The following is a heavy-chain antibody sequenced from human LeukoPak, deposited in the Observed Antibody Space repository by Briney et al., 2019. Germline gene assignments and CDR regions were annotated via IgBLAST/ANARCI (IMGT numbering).Heavy chain of an antibody. J-gene: IGHJ6*02. CDR2: ISYSGNT. Sequence: SETLSLTCTVSGGSISSYFWSWLRQPPGKRLEWIGYISYSGNTDYNPSLKSRVTLSVDTSKNRLSLKLSSVTAADTAVYYCATTQRDCSSTSCYGEEYGMDVWGQGTTVTVSS. V-gene: IGHV4-59*08. D-gene: IGHD2-2*01. CDR1: GGSISSYF. CDR3: ATTQRDCSSTSCYGEEYGMDV.